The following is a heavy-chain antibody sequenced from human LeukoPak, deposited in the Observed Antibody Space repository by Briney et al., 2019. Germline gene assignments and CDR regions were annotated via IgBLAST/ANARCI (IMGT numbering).Heavy chain of an antibody. CDR2: ISWYSGSI. CDR1: GFTFYDYV. J-gene: IGHJ6*02. CDR3: AKDIRLRPMLDYYYYGMDV. V-gene: IGHV3-9*01. D-gene: IGHD4-17*01. Sequence: PGGSLRLSCAASGFTFYDYVMHWVRGAPGQGRGWGSGISWYSGSIGHTDSVKGRFTISRDNAKNSPYLQMNSLRAEDTALYYCAKDIRLRPMLDYYYYGMDVWGQGTTVTVSS.